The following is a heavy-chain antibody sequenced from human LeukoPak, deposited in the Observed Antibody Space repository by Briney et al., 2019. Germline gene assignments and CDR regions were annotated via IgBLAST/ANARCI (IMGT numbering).Heavy chain of an antibody. J-gene: IGHJ4*02. V-gene: IGHV3-20*04. CDR3: ATVGGNY. D-gene: IGHD3-16*01. CDR1: GFSFDDYG. Sequence: GGSLRLSCAASGFSFDDYGMSWVRQVPGEGLEWVSGISGKGDRKDYADSVKGRFTISRDNANNTLYPQLKRLRAEDTAFYYCATVGGNYWGQGTLVTVSS. CDR2: ISGKGDRK.